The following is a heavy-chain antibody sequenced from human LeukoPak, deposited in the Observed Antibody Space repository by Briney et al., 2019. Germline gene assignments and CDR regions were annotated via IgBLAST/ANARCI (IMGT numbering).Heavy chain of an antibody. CDR3: ASSRAAAGHHNYYYYGMDV. CDR1: RGTFSSYA. CDR2: IIPIFGTA. D-gene: IGHD6-13*01. Sequence: SVKVSCKASRGTFSSYAISWVRQAPGQGLEWMGGIIPIFGTANYAQKFQGRVTITADESTSTAYMELSSLRSEDTAVYYCASSRAAAGHHNYYYYGMDVWGQGTTVTVSS. V-gene: IGHV1-69*13. J-gene: IGHJ6*02.